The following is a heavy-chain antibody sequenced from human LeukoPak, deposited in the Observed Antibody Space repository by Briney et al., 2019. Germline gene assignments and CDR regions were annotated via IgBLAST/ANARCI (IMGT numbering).Heavy chain of an antibody. D-gene: IGHD6-19*01. J-gene: IGHJ6*03. Sequence: ASVKVSCKASGYTFTTHYMHWVRQAPGQGLEWMGIINPSGGSTSYAQKFQGRVTMTRDMSTSTVYMELSSLRSEDTAVYYCARDAGYSSGWNYYYYMDVWGKGTTVTVSS. CDR1: GYTFTTHY. V-gene: IGHV1-46*01. CDR2: INPSGGST. CDR3: ARDAGYSSGWNYYYYMDV.